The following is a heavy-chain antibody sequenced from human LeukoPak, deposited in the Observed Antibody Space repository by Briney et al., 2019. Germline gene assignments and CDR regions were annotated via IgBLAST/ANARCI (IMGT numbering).Heavy chain of an antibody. J-gene: IGHJ4*02. CDR3: ARALWFGETFPAY. CDR2: ISSSSSTI. D-gene: IGHD3-10*01. V-gene: IGHV3-48*01. CDR1: GLTISSYS. Sequence: GGSLRPSCAASGLTISSYSMNWVRQAPGKGLQWVSYISSSSSTIYYADSVKGRFTISRDNAKNSLYLQMNSLRAEDTAVYYCARALWFGETFPAYWGQGTLVTVSS.